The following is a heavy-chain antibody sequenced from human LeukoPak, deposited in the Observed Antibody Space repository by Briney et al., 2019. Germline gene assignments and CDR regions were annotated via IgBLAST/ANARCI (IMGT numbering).Heavy chain of an antibody. Sequence: GGSLRLSCAASGFTFSSYAMHWVRPAPGKGLEWVAAISYDGSNKHYADSVKGRFTISRDNSKNTLYLQMNSLRAEDTAVYYCARDRGNYYDSSGSFDYWGQGTLVTVSS. CDR3: ARDRGNYYDSSGSFDY. J-gene: IGHJ4*02. CDR2: ISYDGSNK. D-gene: IGHD3-22*01. CDR1: GFTFSSYA. V-gene: IGHV3-30*04.